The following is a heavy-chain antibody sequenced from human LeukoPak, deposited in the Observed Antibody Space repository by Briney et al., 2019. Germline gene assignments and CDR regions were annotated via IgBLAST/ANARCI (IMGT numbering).Heavy chain of an antibody. Sequence: GGSLRLSCASSGFNFSNYRVHWVRQALGKGLEWVATISYDGSNKYYATSVTGRFTISRDNSKNTLYLQINSLRAEDTAVYYCAKVGKSDYELPFDYWGQGTLVTVSS. D-gene: IGHD4-17*01. J-gene: IGHJ4*02. CDR2: ISYDGSNK. CDR1: GFNFSNYR. V-gene: IGHV3-30*18. CDR3: AKVGKSDYELPFDY.